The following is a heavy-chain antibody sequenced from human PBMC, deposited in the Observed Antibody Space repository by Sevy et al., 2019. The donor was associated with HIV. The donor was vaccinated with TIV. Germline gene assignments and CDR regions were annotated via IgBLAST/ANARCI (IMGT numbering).Heavy chain of an antibody. CDR1: GFTFSSYS. V-gene: IGHV3-48*02. J-gene: IGHJ4*02. CDR2: FSSSSSTI. Sequence: GGSLRLSCAASGFTFSSYSMNWVRRAPGKGLEWVSYFSSSSSTIYYADSVKGRFTISRDNAKNSLYLQMNSLRDEDTAVYYCARDQAYYDSSGYSYYFDYWGQGTLVTVSS. CDR3: ARDQAYYDSSGYSYYFDY. D-gene: IGHD3-22*01.